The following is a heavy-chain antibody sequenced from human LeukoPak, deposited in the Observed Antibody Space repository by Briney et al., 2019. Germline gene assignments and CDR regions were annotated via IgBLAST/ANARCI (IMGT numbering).Heavy chain of an antibody. CDR2: IKPDGSEK. CDR1: GFIFSNYW. D-gene: IGHD2-2*01. J-gene: IGHJ4*02. V-gene: IGHV3-7*01. Sequence: PGGSLRLSCAASGFIFSNYWMTWVRQAPGKGLEWVANIKPDGSEKSYVDSVKGRFTIFRDNAKNSLYLQMNSLRVEDTAVYYCASQPAVVDLDYWGQGTLVTVSS. CDR3: ASQPAVVDLDY.